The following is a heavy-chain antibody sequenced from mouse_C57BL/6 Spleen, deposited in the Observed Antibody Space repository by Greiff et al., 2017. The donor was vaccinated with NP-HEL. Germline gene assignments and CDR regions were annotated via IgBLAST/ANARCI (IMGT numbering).Heavy chain of an antibody. J-gene: IGHJ1*03. CDR1: GFTFSDYY. V-gene: IGHV5-16*01. CDR3: ARKGNYYGSSYYWYFDV. Sequence: EVQLVESEGGLVQPGSSMKLSCTASGFTFSDYYMAWVRQVPEKGLEWVANINYDGSSTYYLDSLKSRFIISRDNAKNILYLQMSSLKSEDTATYYCARKGNYYGSSYYWYFDVWGTGTTVTVSS. CDR2: INYDGSST. D-gene: IGHD1-1*01.